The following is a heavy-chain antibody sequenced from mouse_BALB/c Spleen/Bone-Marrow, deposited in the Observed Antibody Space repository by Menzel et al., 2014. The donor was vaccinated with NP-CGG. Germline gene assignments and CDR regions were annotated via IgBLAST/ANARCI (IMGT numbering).Heavy chain of an antibody. J-gene: IGHJ3*01. V-gene: IGHV1-7*01. Sequence: VQLQQSGAELAKPGASVKMSCKASGYTFTSYWMHWVKQRPGQGLEWIGYINPSTGYTEYNQKFKDKATLTADKSSSTAYMQLSSLTSEDSAVYYRARGYYGSSLVYWGQGTLVTVSA. CDR1: GYTFTSYW. CDR2: INPSTGYT. CDR3: ARGYYGSSLVY. D-gene: IGHD1-1*01.